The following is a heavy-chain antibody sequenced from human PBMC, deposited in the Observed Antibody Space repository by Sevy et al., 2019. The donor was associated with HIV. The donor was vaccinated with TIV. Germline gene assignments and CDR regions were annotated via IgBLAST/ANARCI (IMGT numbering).Heavy chain of an antibody. CDR2: ISSSNSHI. CDR1: GFTFSIYS. CDR3: ASDHTYYDSGTILGWFAP. Sequence: GGSLRLSCAASGFTFSIYSMNWVRQAPGKGLEWVSSISSSNSHIYYGDSVKGRFTISRDNAQNSLYLQVNSLRAEETAVYYCASDHTYYDSGTILGWFAPWGQGTLVTVSS. V-gene: IGHV3-21*01. J-gene: IGHJ5*02. D-gene: IGHD3-10*01.